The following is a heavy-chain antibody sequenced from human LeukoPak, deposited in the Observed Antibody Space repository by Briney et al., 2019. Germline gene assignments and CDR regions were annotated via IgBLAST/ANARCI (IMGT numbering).Heavy chain of an antibody. V-gene: IGHV3-66*02. Sequence: GGSLRLSCAAFGFTVSRSYMTWVRQAPGKGLEWVSVIYSGGTTYYADSVKGRFTISRDSSQNTLYLQMNNLRAEDTAVYYCARGYFDSNTYFHAFDIWGHGTMVTVSS. D-gene: IGHD3-9*01. CDR1: GFTVSRSY. J-gene: IGHJ3*02. CDR2: IYSGGTT. CDR3: ARGYFDSNTYFHAFDI.